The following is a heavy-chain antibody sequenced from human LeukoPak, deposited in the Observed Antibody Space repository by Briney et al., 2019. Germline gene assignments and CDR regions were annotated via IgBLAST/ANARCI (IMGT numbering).Heavy chain of an antibody. CDR3: ARRSRSYGSGNIGGY. Sequence: ASVKVSCKASGYTFTSYDINWVRQATGQGLEWMGWMNPNSGNTGYAQKFQGRGTMTRNTSISTAYMELSSLRSEDTAVYYCARRSRSYGSGNIGGYWGQGTLVTVSS. V-gene: IGHV1-8*01. D-gene: IGHD3-10*01. J-gene: IGHJ4*02. CDR2: MNPNSGNT. CDR1: GYTFTSYD.